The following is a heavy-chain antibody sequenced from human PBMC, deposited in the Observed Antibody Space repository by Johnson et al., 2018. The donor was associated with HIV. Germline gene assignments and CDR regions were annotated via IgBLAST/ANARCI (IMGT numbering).Heavy chain of an antibody. V-gene: IGHV3-30-3*01. CDR3: ARGGAVTRRSADAFDI. Sequence: QVQLVESGGGVVQPGRSLRLSCAASGFTFSSYAMHWVRQAPGKGLAWVAVISYDGSNKYYADSVKGRFTISRDNAKNTLYLQMNSLRAEDKAVYYCARGGAVTRRSADAFDIWGQGTMVTVSS. D-gene: IGHD4-11*01. J-gene: IGHJ3*02. CDR1: GFTFSSYA. CDR2: ISYDGSNK.